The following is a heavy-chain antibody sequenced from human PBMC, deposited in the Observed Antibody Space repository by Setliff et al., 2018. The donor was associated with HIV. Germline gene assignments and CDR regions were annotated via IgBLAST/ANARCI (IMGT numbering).Heavy chain of an antibody. CDR2: INLSRST. CDR3: ARDLVSIAARPTEFDY. Sequence: SETLSLTCAVYGASFSGYYWSWIRQPPGKGLEWIGEINLSRSTDYNPSLKSRVTISVDTSKNQFSLKLSSVTAADTAVYYCARDLVSIAARPTEFDYWGQGTLVTVSS. D-gene: IGHD6-6*01. V-gene: IGHV4-34*01. CDR1: GASFSGYY. J-gene: IGHJ4*02.